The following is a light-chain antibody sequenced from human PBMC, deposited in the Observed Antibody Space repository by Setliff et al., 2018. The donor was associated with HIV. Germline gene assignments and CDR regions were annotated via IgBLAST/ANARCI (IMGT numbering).Light chain of an antibody. V-gene: IGLV8-61*01. CDR1: SGSVSTSYY. Sequence: QTVVTQEPSFSVSPGGTATLTCDLSSGSVSTSYYPSWYQQTPGQAPRALIYSTNTRSSGVPDRFSGSILGNKAALTITGAQADDESDYYCVLYMGRGISVFGGGTKVTVL. J-gene: IGLJ3*02. CDR2: STN. CDR3: VLYMGRGISV.